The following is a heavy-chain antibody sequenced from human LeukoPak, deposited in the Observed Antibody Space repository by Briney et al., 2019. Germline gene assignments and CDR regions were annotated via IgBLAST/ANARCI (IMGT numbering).Heavy chain of an antibody. CDR2: IYYSGST. CDR3: ARKVVGATGRWYFDL. CDR1: GGSISSYY. D-gene: IGHD1-26*01. J-gene: IGHJ2*01. V-gene: IGHV4-59*01. Sequence: PSETLSLTCTVSGGSISSYYWSWIRQPPGKGLEWIGYIYYSGSTNYNPSLKSRVTISVDTSKNQFSLMLSSVTAADTAVYYCARKVVGATGRWYFDLWGRGTLVTVSS.